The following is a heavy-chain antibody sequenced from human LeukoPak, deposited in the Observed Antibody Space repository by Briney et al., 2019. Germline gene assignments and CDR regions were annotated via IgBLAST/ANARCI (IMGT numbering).Heavy chain of an antibody. Sequence: QPGGSLRLSCAASGFTFSSYAMSWVRQAPGKGLEWVSSISGGGRTTYYANSVKGRFTISRDNSKNTLYLQMNTLRAEDTAVYYCAKLSGGDCYSSCYYDMDVWGQGTTVTVSS. CDR3: AKLSGGDCYSSCYYDMDV. CDR2: ISGGGRTT. CDR1: GFTFSSYA. J-gene: IGHJ6*02. D-gene: IGHD2-21*02. V-gene: IGHV3-23*01.